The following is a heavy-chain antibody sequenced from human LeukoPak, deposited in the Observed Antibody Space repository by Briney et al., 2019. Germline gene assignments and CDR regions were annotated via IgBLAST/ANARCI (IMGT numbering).Heavy chain of an antibody. V-gene: IGHV3-23*01. D-gene: IGHD3-16*01. Sequence: GGSLRHSCAASGFTFSSFVLNWVRPAPGKGLEWVSTISGSGGTTYYADSVKGRFTISRDNSKNTLYLQMNSLRAEDTAVYYCVLRGGATDYWGQGTLVTVSS. CDR2: ISGSGGTT. CDR1: GFTFSSFV. J-gene: IGHJ4*02. CDR3: VLRGGATDY.